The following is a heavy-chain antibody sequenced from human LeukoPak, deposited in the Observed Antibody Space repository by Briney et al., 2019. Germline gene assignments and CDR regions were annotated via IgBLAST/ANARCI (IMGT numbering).Heavy chain of an antibody. Sequence: KTGGSLRLSCAASGFTFSNKAMSWVRQAPGKGPEWVGRIKSKKDGETTNYAAPVKGRFIISRDDSEDTLYLQMNSLKVEDTAVYYCVTLGYCTRTNCYATDGGAFDIWGQGTMVTVSS. CDR3: VTLGYCTRTNCYATDGGAFDI. J-gene: IGHJ3*02. D-gene: IGHD2-2*01. CDR2: IKSKKDGETT. CDR1: GFTFSNKA. V-gene: IGHV3-15*01.